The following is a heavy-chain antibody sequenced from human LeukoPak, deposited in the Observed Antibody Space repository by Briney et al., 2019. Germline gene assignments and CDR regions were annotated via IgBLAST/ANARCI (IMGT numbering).Heavy chain of an antibody. V-gene: IGHV3-66*01. D-gene: IGHD4-17*01. CDR3: ARARGPGGDLAFDI. CDR1: GFTVSSNY. CDR2: LYSGGST. Sequence: GGSLRLSCAASGFTVSSNYMSWVRQAPGKGLEWVSVLYSGGSTYYADSVKGRFTISRDNSKNTLYLQMNNLRAEDTAVYYCARARGPGGDLAFDIWGQGTMVTVSS. J-gene: IGHJ3*02.